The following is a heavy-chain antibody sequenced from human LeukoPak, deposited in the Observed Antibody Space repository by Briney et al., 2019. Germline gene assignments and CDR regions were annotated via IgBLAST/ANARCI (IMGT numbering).Heavy chain of an antibody. D-gene: IGHD4-17*01. Sequence: GGSLRLSCAASGFTFDDYAMHWVRQAPGKGLEWVSGISWNSGSIGYADSVKGRFTISRDNAKNSLYLQMNSLRAEDTAVYYCATIDYGAFDIWGQGTMVTVSS. CDR1: GFTFDDYA. CDR3: ATIDYGAFDI. J-gene: IGHJ3*02. CDR2: ISWNSGSI. V-gene: IGHV3-9*01.